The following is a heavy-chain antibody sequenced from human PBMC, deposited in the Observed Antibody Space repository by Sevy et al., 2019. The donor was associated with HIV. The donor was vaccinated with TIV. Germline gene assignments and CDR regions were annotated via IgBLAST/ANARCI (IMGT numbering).Heavy chain of an antibody. V-gene: IGHV1-2*02. J-gene: IGHJ4*02. CDR1: GYSFITYS. Sequence: ASVKVSCKASGYSFITYSLHWVRQAPGQGLEWMAWINPNNGAAIYAQTFQGRVTVTRDTSIKTVYMEMSSLTSDDTAVYYCASEIWQFDLWGQGTLVSVSS. CDR3: ASEIWQFDL. CDR2: INPNNGAA.